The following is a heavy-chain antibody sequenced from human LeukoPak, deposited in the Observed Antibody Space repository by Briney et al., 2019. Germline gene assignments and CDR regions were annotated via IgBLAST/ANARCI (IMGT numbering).Heavy chain of an antibody. CDR2: IKQDGSEK. J-gene: IGHJ5*02. CDR1: GFTFSSYW. V-gene: IGHV3-7*01. D-gene: IGHD2-2*01. CDR3: AREDIVVVPAAWNWFDP. Sequence: GRSLRLSCAASGFTFSSYWMSWVRQAPGKGLEWVANIKQDGSEKYYVDSVKGRFTISRDNAKNSLYLQMNSLRAEDTAVYYCAREDIVVVPAAWNWFDPWGQGTLVTVSS.